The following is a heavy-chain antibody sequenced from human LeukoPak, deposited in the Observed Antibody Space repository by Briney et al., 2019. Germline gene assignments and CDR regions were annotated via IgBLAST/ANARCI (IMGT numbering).Heavy chain of an antibody. V-gene: IGHV3-66*01. D-gene: IGHD3-9*01. J-gene: IGHJ5*02. CDR3: ARGPGYDILTGYWFDP. CDR1: GFTVSSNY. Sequence: PGGSLRLSCAAPGFTVSSNYMSWVRQAPGKGLEWVSVIYSGGSTYYADSVKGRFTISRDNSKNTLYLQMNSLRAEDTAVYYCARGPGYDILTGYWFDPWGQGTLVTVSS. CDR2: IYSGGST.